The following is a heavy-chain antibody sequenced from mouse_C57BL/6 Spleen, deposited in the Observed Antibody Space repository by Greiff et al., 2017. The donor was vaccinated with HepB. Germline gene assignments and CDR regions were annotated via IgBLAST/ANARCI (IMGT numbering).Heavy chain of an antibody. Sequence: EVQVVESGGGLVKPGGSLKLSCAASGFTFSSYAMSWVRQTPEKRLEWVATISDGGSYTYYPDNVKGRFTISRDNAKNNLYLQMSHLKSEDTAMYYCAREGGDYDYPFDYWGQGTTLTVSS. CDR2: ISDGGSYT. CDR1: GFTFSSYA. CDR3: AREGGDYDYPFDY. J-gene: IGHJ2*01. V-gene: IGHV5-4*01. D-gene: IGHD2-4*01.